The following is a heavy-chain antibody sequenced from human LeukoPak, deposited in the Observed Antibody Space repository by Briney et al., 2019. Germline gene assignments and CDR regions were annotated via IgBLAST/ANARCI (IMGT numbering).Heavy chain of an antibody. D-gene: IGHD6-13*01. Sequence: SVKVSCKASGGTFSSYAISWVRQAPGQGLEWMGGIIPIFGTANYAQKFQGRVTITADESTSTAYMELSSLGSEDTAVYYCARTRVVIAAAGPFDYWGQGTLVTVSS. CDR2: IIPIFGTA. CDR3: ARTRVVIAAAGPFDY. CDR1: GGTFSSYA. J-gene: IGHJ4*02. V-gene: IGHV1-69*13.